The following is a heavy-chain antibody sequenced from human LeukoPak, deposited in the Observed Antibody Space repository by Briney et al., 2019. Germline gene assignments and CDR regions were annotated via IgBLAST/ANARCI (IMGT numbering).Heavy chain of an antibody. Sequence: PSETLSLTCTVSGGSISSYYWNWLWQPPGKGLEWIGYIFSSGSTNYNPSLRSRVTISVDTSKNQFSLKLSSVTAADTAVYYCARGTYYFDYWGQGTLVTVSS. V-gene: IGHV4-59*01. CDR2: IFSSGST. D-gene: IGHD2-2*01. J-gene: IGHJ4*02. CDR1: GGSISSYY. CDR3: ARGTYYFDY.